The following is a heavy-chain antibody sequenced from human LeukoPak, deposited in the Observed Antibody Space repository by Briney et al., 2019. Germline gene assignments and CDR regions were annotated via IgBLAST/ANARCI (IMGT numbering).Heavy chain of an antibody. V-gene: IGHV1-69*04. Sequence: ASVKVSCKASGGTLSSYAISWVRQAPGQGLEWMGRIIPILGIANYAQKFQGRITITADKSTSTAYMELSSLRSEDTAVYYCAALGGGSYDYWGQGTLVTVSS. D-gene: IGHD1-26*01. J-gene: IGHJ4*02. CDR2: IIPILGIA. CDR3: AALGGGSYDY. CDR1: GGTLSSYA.